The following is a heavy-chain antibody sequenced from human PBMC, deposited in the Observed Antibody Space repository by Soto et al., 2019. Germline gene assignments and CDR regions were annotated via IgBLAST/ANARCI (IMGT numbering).Heavy chain of an antibody. Sequence: SETLSLTCTVSGGSINGYFWSWIRQPPGKGLEWIGYIHYSGATKLRSSLKSRLDISVDTSENQFSLKLTSVTAADTAVYYCARDNGQRDYYDSSLDAFDIWGQGTMVTVSS. CDR1: GGSINGYF. D-gene: IGHD3-22*01. CDR3: ARDNGQRDYYDSSLDAFDI. V-gene: IGHV4-59*01. J-gene: IGHJ3*02. CDR2: IHYSGAT.